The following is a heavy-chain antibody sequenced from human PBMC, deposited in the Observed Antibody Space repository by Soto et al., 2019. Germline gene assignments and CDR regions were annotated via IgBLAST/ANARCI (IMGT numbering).Heavy chain of an antibody. CDR3: ARTVAAAGTSIHYGMDV. Sequence: ASVKVSCKASGYTFTGYYMHWVRQAPGQGLEWMGWINPNSGGTNYAQKFQGWVTMTRDTSISTAYMELSRLRSDDTAVYYCARTVAAAGTSIHYGMDVWGQGTTVTV. V-gene: IGHV1-2*04. CDR1: GYTFTGYY. CDR2: INPNSGGT. D-gene: IGHD6-13*01. J-gene: IGHJ6*02.